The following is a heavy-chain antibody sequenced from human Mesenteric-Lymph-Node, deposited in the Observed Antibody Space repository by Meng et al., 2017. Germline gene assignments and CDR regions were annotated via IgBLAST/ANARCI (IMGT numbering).Heavy chain of an antibody. CDR3: ARGGYCSSTSCYGLVGHYFDY. J-gene: IGHJ4*02. CDR1: GYTFTSYY. Sequence: ASVKVSCKASGYTFTSYYMHWVRQAPGQGLEWMGIINPSGGSTSYAQKFQGRVTMTRDTSTSTVYMELSSPRSEDTAVYYCARGGYCSSTSCYGLVGHYFDYWGQGTLVTVSS. V-gene: IGHV1-46*01. D-gene: IGHD2-2*01. CDR2: INPSGGST.